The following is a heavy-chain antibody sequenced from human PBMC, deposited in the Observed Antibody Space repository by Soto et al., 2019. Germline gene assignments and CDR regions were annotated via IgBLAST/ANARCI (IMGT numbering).Heavy chain of an antibody. CDR1: GYSISSGYY. J-gene: IGHJ6*02. Sequence: SETLSLTCAVSGYSISSGYYWGWIRQPPGKGLEWIGSIYHSGSTYYNPSLKSRVTISVDTSKNQFSLRLSSVTAADTAVYYCARDGYNGMDVWGQGTTVTVSS. D-gene: IGHD6-13*01. CDR3: ARDGYNGMDV. V-gene: IGHV4-38-2*02. CDR2: IYHSGST.